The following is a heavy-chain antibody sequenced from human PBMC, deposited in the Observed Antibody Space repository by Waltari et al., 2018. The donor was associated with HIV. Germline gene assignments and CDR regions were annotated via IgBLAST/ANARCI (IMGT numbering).Heavy chain of an antibody. J-gene: IGHJ4*02. CDR1: GYSISSGYY. CDR3: ARERGSSGCNY. Sequence: QVQLQESGPGLVKPSETLSLTCTVSGYSISSGYYWGWIRQPPGKGLEWIGSIYHSGSTYYNPSRKSRVTISVDTSKNQFSLKLSSGTAADTAVYYCARERGSSGCNYWGQGTLVTVSS. V-gene: IGHV4-38-2*02. CDR2: IYHSGST. D-gene: IGHD6-19*01.